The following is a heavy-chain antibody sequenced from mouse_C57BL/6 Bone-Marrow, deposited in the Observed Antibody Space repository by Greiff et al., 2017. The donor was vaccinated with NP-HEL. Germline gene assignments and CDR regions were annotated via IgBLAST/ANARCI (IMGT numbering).Heavy chain of an antibody. D-gene: IGHD1-1*02. Sequence: VQLQQPGAELVMPGASVKLSCKASGYTFTSYWMHWVKQRPGQGLEWIGEIDPSDSYTNYNQKFKGKSTLTVDKSSSTAYMQLSSLTSEDSAVYYCARRWYFDYWGKGTTLTVSS. CDR2: IDPSDSYT. CDR3: ARRWYFDY. J-gene: IGHJ2*01. V-gene: IGHV1-69*01. CDR1: GYTFTSYW.